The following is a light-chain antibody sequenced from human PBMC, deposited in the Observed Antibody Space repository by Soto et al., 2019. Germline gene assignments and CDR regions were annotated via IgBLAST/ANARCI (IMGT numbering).Light chain of an antibody. CDR2: RAS. J-gene: IGKJ2*01. CDR1: QSVSSN. Sequence: EKVMTQSPATLSVSAGERVTLSCRASQSVSSNLAWYQQKPGQAPRLLIYRASSRAAGVPARFSGSGSGTEFTLTISGLQSEDCAVYYCQHSTNWPYTFGQGTKLEIK. CDR3: QHSTNWPYT. V-gene: IGKV3-15*01.